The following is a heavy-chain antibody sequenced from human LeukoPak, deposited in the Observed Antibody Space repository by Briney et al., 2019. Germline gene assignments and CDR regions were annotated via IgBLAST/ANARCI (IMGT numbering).Heavy chain of an antibody. CDR3: VRDNDSSGTTCSYYFDY. D-gene: IGHD2-2*01. J-gene: IGHJ4*02. CDR1: GFTVSANY. Sequence: GGSLILSCAASGFTVSANYMSWVRQAPGKGLEWVSVIYSAGTTYYADSVKGRFTISRDNSKNTLYLQMNSLRGEDTAVYYCVRDNDSSGTTCSYYFDYWGQGTLVTVSS. V-gene: IGHV3-53*01. CDR2: IYSAGTT.